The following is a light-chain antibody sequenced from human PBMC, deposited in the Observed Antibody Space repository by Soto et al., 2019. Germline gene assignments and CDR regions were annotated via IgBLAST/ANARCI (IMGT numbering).Light chain of an antibody. CDR1: SGHSSYI. Sequence: QSVLTQSSSASASLGSSVKLTCTLSSGHSSYIIAWHQQQPGKAPRYLMKVEGSGSYSKGSGVPDRFSGSSSGADRDLTISNLQCEDEADYYCETWDSITNWVFGEGTKLTVL. J-gene: IGLJ3*02. V-gene: IGLV4-60*02. CDR3: ETWDSITNWV. CDR2: VEGSGSY.